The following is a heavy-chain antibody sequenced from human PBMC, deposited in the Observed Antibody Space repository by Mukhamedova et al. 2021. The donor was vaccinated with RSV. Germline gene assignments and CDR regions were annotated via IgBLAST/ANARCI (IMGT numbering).Heavy chain of an antibody. CDR2: VSGGGGKT. Sequence: VRQTPGQGLEWISDVSGGGGKTNYADSVKGRFTVPRDNSKNTLYLQMDSLRGEDTGVYFCTKQTGYSSGWRSDYWGQGTQVTVSS. CDR3: TKQTGYSSGWRSDY. J-gene: IGHJ4*02. V-gene: IGHV3-23*01. D-gene: IGHD6-19*01.